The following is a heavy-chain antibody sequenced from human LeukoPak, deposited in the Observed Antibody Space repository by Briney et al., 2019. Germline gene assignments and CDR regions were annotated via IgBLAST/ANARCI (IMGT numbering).Heavy chain of an antibody. CDR2: ISGSGGNT. V-gene: IGHV3-23*01. J-gene: IGHJ4*02. Sequence: GGSLRLSCTYSGFSFGDYAVSWVRQAPGKGLEWVSAISGSGGNTYYADSVKGRFTISRDTSKNTLYLQMNSLRAEDTAVYYCAKRITLVRVFDYWGQGTLVTVSS. CDR1: GFSFGDYA. D-gene: IGHD3-10*01. CDR3: AKRITLVRVFDY.